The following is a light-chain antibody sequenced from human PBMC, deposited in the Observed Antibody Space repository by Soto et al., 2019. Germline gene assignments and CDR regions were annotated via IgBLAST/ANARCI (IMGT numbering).Light chain of an antibody. J-gene: IGLJ3*02. CDR3: CSYAGSSTWV. Sequence: QSVLTQPASVSGSPGQSITISCTGTSSNFGSYNLVSWYQQHPGKAPELIIYEVNKRPSGVSNRFSGSKSGNTASLTISGLLAEDEADYYCCSYAGSSTWVFGGGTKLTVL. V-gene: IGLV2-23*02. CDR1: SSNFGSYNL. CDR2: EVN.